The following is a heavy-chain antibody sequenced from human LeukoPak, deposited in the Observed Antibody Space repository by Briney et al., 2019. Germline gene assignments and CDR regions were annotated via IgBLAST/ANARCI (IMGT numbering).Heavy chain of an antibody. Sequence: GASVKVSCKASGYTFTGYYMHWVRQAPGQGLEWMGWISAYNGNTNYAQKLQGRVTMTTDTSTSTAYMELRSLRSDDTAVYYCARHSSSWFGGYFQHWGQGTLVTVSS. V-gene: IGHV1-18*04. J-gene: IGHJ1*01. CDR1: GYTFTGYY. D-gene: IGHD6-13*01. CDR3: ARHSSSWFGGYFQH. CDR2: ISAYNGNT.